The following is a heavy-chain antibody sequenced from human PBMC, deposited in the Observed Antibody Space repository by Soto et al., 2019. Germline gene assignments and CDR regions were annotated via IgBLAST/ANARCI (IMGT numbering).Heavy chain of an antibody. Sequence: ASVKVSCKASGYTFTSYGISWVRQAPGQGLEWMGWISAYNGNTNYAQKLQGRVTMTTDTSTSTAYMELRSLRSDNTAVYYCARVPAMRYYYYGMDVWGQGTTVTVSS. CDR2: ISAYNGNT. J-gene: IGHJ6*02. CDR1: GYTFTSYG. CDR3: ARVPAMRYYYYGMDV. V-gene: IGHV1-18*01. D-gene: IGHD2-2*01.